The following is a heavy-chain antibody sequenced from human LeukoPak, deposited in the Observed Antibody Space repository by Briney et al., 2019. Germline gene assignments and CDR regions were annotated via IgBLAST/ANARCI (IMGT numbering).Heavy chain of an antibody. CDR1: GGSFSGYY. V-gene: IGHV4-34*01. D-gene: IGHD1-26*01. CDR3: ARGRYSGSYPDTYYFDY. Sequence: SETLSLTCAVYGGSFSGYYCRWIRQPPGKGLEWIGEINHSGSTNYNPSLKSRVTISVDTSKKQFSLKLSSVTAADTAVYYCARGRYSGSYPDTYYFDYWGQGTLVTVSS. CDR2: INHSGST. J-gene: IGHJ4*02.